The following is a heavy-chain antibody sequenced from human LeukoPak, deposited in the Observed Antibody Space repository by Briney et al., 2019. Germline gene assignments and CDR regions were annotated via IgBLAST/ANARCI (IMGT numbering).Heavy chain of an antibody. CDR2: INPNSGGT. V-gene: IGHV1-2*02. J-gene: IGHJ6*02. CDR3: ARGSDILTGPSYYYGMDV. Sequence: ASVKVSCKASGYTFTGYYMHWVRQAPGQGLEWMGWINPNSGGTNYAQKFQGRVTMTRDTSISTAYMELSRLRSDDTAVYYCARGSDILTGPSYYYGMDVWGQGTTVTVSS. D-gene: IGHD3-9*01. CDR1: GYTFTGYY.